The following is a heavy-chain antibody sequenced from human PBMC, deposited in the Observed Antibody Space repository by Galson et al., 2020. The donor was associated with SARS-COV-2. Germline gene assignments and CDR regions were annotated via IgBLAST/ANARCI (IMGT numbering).Heavy chain of an antibody. V-gene: IGHV3-30*04. CDR1: GFTFSSYA. J-gene: IGHJ3*02. Sequence: GESLKISCAASGFTFSSYAMHWVRQAPGKGLEWVAVISYDGSNKYYADSVKGRFTISRDNSKNTLYLQMNSLRAEDTAVYYCAREGILTGSDAFDIWGQGTMVTVSS. CDR3: AREGILTGSDAFDI. CDR2: ISYDGSNK. D-gene: IGHD3-9*01.